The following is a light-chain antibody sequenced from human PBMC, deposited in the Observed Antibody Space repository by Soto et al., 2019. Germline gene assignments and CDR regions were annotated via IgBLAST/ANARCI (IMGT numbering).Light chain of an antibody. V-gene: IGLV2-8*01. J-gene: IGLJ1*01. CDR3: SSYAGSSNV. CDR1: SSDVGGYNY. CDR2: EVN. Sequence: QSVLTQPTSASGSPGQSVAISCTGTSSDVGGYNYVSWYQQHPVKAPKLMIYEVNKRPSGVPDRFSGSKSGNTASLTVSGLQAEDEAAYYCSSYAGSSNVFGTGTKVTVL.